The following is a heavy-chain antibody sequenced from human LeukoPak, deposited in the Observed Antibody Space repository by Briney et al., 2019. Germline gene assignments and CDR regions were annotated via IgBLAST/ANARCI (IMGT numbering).Heavy chain of an antibody. V-gene: IGHV4-61*02. J-gene: IGHJ4*02. Sequence: SETLSLTCTVSGGSISSGDYYWSWIRQPAGKGLEWIGRIYTSGSTNYNPSLKSRVTMSVDTSKNQFSLKLSSVTAADTAVYYCARETGYYGSGSGIDYWGQGTLVTVSS. CDR3: ARETGYYGSGSGIDY. D-gene: IGHD3-10*01. CDR1: GGSISSGDYY. CDR2: IYTSGST.